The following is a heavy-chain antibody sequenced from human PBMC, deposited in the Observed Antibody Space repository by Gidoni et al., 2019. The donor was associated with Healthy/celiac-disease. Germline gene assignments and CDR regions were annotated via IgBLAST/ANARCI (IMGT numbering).Heavy chain of an antibody. Sequence: QVQLVQSGAEVKKPGASVKVSCKASGYTFTSYYMHWVRQAPGQGLEWMGIINPSGGSTSYAQKFQGRVTMTRDTSTSTVYMELSSLRSEDTAVYYCARGPFGLWFGESQPFGYWGQGTLVTVSS. CDR2: INPSGGST. CDR3: ARGPFGLWFGESQPFGY. CDR1: GYTFTSYY. V-gene: IGHV1-46*01. D-gene: IGHD3-10*01. J-gene: IGHJ4*02.